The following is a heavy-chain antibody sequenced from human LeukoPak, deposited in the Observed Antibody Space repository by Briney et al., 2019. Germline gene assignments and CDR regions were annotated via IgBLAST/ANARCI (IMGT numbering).Heavy chain of an antibody. V-gene: IGHV4-59*05. Sequence: SETLSLTCTVSGGSISSYYWSWIRQPPEKGLEWIGSIYYSGSTYYNPSLKSRVPISVDTSKNQFSLTLSSVTAADTAVYYCARHSSGWYYFDYWGQGTLVTVSS. CDR1: GGSISSYY. J-gene: IGHJ4*02. CDR2: IYYSGST. CDR3: ARHSSGWYYFDY. D-gene: IGHD6-19*01.